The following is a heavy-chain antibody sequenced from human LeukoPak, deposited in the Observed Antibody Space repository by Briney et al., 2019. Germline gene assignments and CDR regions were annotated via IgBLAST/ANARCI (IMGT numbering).Heavy chain of an antibody. CDR1: GYTFIDYY. Sequence: ASVKVSCKASGYTFIDYYIIWMRQAPGRGLEYMGWISPKSGATRNGQNFQGRITMTRDTSVNTAYMDLGTLSSDDAAIYFCARGSAVSCTSTSCHAPLDYWGQGTLVTVSS. J-gene: IGHJ4*02. CDR2: ISPKSGAT. D-gene: IGHD2-2*01. CDR3: ARGSAVSCTSTSCHAPLDY. V-gene: IGHV1-2*02.